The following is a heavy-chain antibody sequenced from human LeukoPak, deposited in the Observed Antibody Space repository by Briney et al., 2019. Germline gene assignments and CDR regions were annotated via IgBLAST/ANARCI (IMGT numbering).Heavy chain of an antibody. CDR2: IYHSGST. J-gene: IGHJ4*02. CDR3: ARTTVTEDH. V-gene: IGHV4-30-2*01. D-gene: IGHD4-17*01. Sequence: SETLSLTCAVSGGSISSGGYSWSWIRQPPGKGLEWIGYIYHSGSTYYNPSLKSRVTISVDRSKNQFSLKLSSVTAADTAVYYCARTTVTEDHWGQGTLVTVSS. CDR1: GGSISSGGYS.